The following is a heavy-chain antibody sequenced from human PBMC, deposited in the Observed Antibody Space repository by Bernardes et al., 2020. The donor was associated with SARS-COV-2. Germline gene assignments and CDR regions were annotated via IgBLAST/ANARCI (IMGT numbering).Heavy chain of an antibody. CDR3: ARARTNRGNQWFDP. CDR2: IYTGGST. CDR1: GFTVNSVY. D-gene: IGHD1-26*01. V-gene: IGHV3-53*01. J-gene: IGHJ5*01. Sequence: GGSLRLSCAASGFTVNSVYMTWVRQAPRKGLEWVSSIYTGGSTFYVDSVKGRFTISTDNSKNTVFLQMDRLTVADTAMYYCARARTNRGNQWFDPWGQGVLVTVSS.